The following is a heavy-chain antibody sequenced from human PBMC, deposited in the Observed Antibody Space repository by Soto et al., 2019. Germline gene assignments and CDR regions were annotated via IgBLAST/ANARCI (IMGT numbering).Heavy chain of an antibody. J-gene: IGHJ6*02. Sequence: QPGGSLRLSCAASGFTLSSVGMHWVRQAPGKGLEWVAVISYDGGNAYYAESVKGRFTVSRDNSKNTMYIEMSSVRGDDTAVYYCARDLTVFGVLNGDSPMDVWGQGTTVTVSS. CDR3: ARDLTVFGVLNGDSPMDV. D-gene: IGHD3-3*01. V-gene: IGHV3-30*03. CDR2: ISYDGGNA. CDR1: GFTLSSVG.